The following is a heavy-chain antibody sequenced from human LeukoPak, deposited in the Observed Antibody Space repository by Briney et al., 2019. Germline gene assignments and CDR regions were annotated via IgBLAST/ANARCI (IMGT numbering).Heavy chain of an antibody. D-gene: IGHD4-11*01. CDR2: IYYSGST. CDR3: ARASNEREGGDY. V-gene: IGHV4-59*01. J-gene: IGHJ4*02. Sequence: SETLSLTCTVSGGSISSYYWSWIRQPPGKGLEWIGHIYYSGSTNYNPSLKSRVTISVDTSKNQFSLKLSSVTAADTAVYYCARASNEREGGDYWGQGTLVTVSS. CDR1: GGSISSYY.